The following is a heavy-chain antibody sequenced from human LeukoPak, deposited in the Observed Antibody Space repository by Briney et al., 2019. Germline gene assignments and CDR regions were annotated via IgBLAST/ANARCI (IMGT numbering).Heavy chain of an antibody. D-gene: IGHD6-6*01. V-gene: IGHV3-30*18. Sequence: GGSLRLSCAASGFTFSSFGMHWVRQAPGKGLEWVAVISYDGGEKYYADSVKGRFTISRDNSKNTLYLQMNSLRAEDTAVYYCAKDTYSSSATYYYYMDVWGKGTTVTVSS. CDR3: AKDTYSSSATYYYYMDV. J-gene: IGHJ6*03. CDR1: GFTFSSFG. CDR2: ISYDGGEK.